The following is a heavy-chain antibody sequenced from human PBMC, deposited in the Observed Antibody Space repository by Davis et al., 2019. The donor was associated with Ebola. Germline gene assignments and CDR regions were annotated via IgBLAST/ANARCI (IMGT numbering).Heavy chain of an antibody. CDR2: ILPGDSDT. CDR3: ARQGAPYSAPAN. Sequence: KVSCKGSGYSFTSYWIGWVRQMPGKGLEWMGAILPGDSDTRYSPSFQGQVTISADKSITTAYLQWSSLKASDTAMYYCARQGAPYSAPANWGQGTLVTVSS. J-gene: IGHJ4*02. D-gene: IGHD1-26*01. V-gene: IGHV5-51*01. CDR1: GYSFTSYW.